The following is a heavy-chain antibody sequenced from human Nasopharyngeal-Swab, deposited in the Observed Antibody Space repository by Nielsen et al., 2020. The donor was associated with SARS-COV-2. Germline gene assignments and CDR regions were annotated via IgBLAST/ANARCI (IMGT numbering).Heavy chain of an antibody. J-gene: IGHJ6*03. CDR3: AKAGEYYDFWSGYDPAAYYYMDV. Sequence: GGSLRLSCAASGFTFSSYAMSWVRQAPGKGLEWVSAISGSGGSTYYADSVKGRFTISRDNSKNTLYLQMNSLRAEDTAVYYCAKAGEYYDFWSGYDPAAYYYMDVWGKGTTVTVSS. V-gene: IGHV3-23*01. D-gene: IGHD3-3*01. CDR2: ISGSGGST. CDR1: GFTFSSYA.